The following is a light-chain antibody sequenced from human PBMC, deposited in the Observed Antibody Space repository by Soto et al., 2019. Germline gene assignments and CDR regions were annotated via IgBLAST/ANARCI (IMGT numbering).Light chain of an antibody. V-gene: IGKV1-5*01. Sequence: DIPMTQSPSTLSASVGDRVTITCRASQSISYYLAWYQKKPGKAPKVLIWNASSLQRGVPSRFSGSGSGTEFTLTISSLLPDDFATYYCQQYNRFSTWTFGQGTMVEIK. CDR2: NAS. J-gene: IGKJ1*01. CDR1: QSISYY. CDR3: QQYNRFSTWT.